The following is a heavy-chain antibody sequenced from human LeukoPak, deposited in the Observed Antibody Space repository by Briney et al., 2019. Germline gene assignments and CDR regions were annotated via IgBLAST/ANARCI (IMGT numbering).Heavy chain of an antibody. CDR2: ISAYNGNT. D-gene: IGHD3-22*01. V-gene: IGHV1-18*01. CDR3: ARWYYDSSGYYSGMDV. CDR1: GGTFSSYA. Sequence: GASVKVSCKASGGTFSSYAISWVRQAPGQGLEWMGWISAYNGNTNYAQKLQGRVTMTTDTSTSTAYMELRSLRSDDTAVYYCARWYYDSSGYYSGMDVWGQGTTVTVSS. J-gene: IGHJ6*02.